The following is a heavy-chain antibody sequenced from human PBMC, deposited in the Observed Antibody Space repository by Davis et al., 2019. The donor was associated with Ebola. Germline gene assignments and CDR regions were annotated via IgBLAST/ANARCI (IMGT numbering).Heavy chain of an antibody. CDR1: GFTFDDYA. CDR2: ISWNSGSI. V-gene: IGHV3-9*01. D-gene: IGHD4-17*01. Sequence: GGSLRLSCAASGFTFDDYAMHWVRQAPGKGLEWVSGISWNSGSIGYADSVKGRFTISRDNAKNSLYLQMNSLRAEDTALYYCAKGANYGDYPYNWFDPWGREPWSPSPQ. CDR3: AKGANYGDYPYNWFDP. J-gene: IGHJ5*02.